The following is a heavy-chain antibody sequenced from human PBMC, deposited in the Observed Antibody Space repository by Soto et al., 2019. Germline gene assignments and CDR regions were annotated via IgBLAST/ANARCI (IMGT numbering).Heavy chain of an antibody. CDR3: ARDVSPGSGPLYLEAFDI. D-gene: IGHD3-16*01. CDR1: GFTFSDYW. V-gene: IGHV3-7*05. J-gene: IGHJ3*02. CDR2: IRKDESKK. Sequence: EVQLVESGGGLVQPGESLRLSCSASGFTFSDYWMTWVRQAPGKGLEWVANIRKDESKKSYLDSVRGRFTVSRDNARNSLYLHMDSLRTEDTALYYCARDVSPGSGPLYLEAFDIWGQGTMVTVSS.